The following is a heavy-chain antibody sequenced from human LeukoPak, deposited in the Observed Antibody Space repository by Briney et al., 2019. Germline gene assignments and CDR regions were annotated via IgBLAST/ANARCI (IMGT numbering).Heavy chain of an antibody. CDR2: ISSSSSYI. V-gene: IGHV3-21*01. CDR3: ARGCITIFGVVIGDYMDV. Sequence: PGGSLRLSCAASGFTFSSYSMNWVRQAPGKGLEWVSSISSSSSYIYYADSVKGRFTISRDNAKNSLYLQMNSLRAEDTAVYYCARGCITIFGVVIGDYMDVWGKGTTVTVSS. CDR1: GFTFSSYS. J-gene: IGHJ6*03. D-gene: IGHD3-3*01.